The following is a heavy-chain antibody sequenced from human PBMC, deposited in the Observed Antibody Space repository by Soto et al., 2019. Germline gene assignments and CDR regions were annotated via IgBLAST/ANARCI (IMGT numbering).Heavy chain of an antibody. D-gene: IGHD5-18*01. CDR2: TDPSDSYT. CDR1: GYSFTSYW. V-gene: IGHV5-10-1*01. Sequence: GESLKISCKGSGYSFTSYWISWVRQMPGKGLEWMGRTDPSDSYTNYSPSFQGHVTISADKSISTAYLQWSSLKASDTAMYYCARGSYGTDYYYYGMDVWGQGTTVTVSS. CDR3: ARGSYGTDYYYYGMDV. J-gene: IGHJ6*02.